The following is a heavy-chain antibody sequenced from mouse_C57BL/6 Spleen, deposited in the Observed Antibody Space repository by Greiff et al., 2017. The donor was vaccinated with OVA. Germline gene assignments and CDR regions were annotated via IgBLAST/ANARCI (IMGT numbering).Heavy chain of an antibody. Sequence: EVQLQESGPGLVKPSQSLSLTCSVTGYSITSGYYWNWIRQFPGNKLEWMGYISYDGSNNYNPSLKNRISITRDTSKNQFFLKLNSVTTEDTATYYCAKGGLLPLYAMDYWGQGTSVTVSS. J-gene: IGHJ4*01. D-gene: IGHD2-3*01. V-gene: IGHV3-6*01. CDR3: AKGGLLPLYAMDY. CDR2: ISYDGSN. CDR1: GYSITSGYY.